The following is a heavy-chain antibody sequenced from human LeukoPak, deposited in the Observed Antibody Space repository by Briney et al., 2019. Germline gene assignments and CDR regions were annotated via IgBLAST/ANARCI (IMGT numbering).Heavy chain of an antibody. D-gene: IGHD6-13*01. Sequence: GASVKVSCKASGGTFSGYAISWVRQAPGQGLEWMGGIIPIFGTANYAQKFQGRVTITTDESTSTAYMELSSLRSEDTAVYYCARSSIAAAEDYNWFDPWGQGTLVTVSS. CDR2: IIPIFGTA. CDR3: ARSSIAAAEDYNWFDP. V-gene: IGHV1-69*05. CDR1: GGTFSGYA. J-gene: IGHJ5*02.